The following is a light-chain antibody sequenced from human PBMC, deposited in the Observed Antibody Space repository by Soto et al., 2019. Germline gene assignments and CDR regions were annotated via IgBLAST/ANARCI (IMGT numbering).Light chain of an antibody. CDR1: QSVSSSY. CDR2: GAS. V-gene: IGKV3-20*01. J-gene: IGKJ2*03. Sequence: EIVLTQSPGTLSLSPGDRATLSCRASQSVSSSYLAWYQQKPGQAPRLLIYGASSKATGIPDRFSGSGSGTDCPLTISRLEPEDFAVNYCQQFGSSPRYSFGQGTKLEIK. CDR3: QQFGSSPRYS.